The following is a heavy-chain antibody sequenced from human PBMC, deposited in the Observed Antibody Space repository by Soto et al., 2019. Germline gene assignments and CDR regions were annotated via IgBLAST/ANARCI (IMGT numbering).Heavy chain of an antibody. D-gene: IGHD4-4*01. V-gene: IGHV1-8*02. J-gene: IGHJ6*03. Sequence: ASVKVSCKASGYTFTSYAMHWVRQAPGQRLEWMGWMNPNSGNTGYAQKFQGRVTMTRNTSISTAYMELSSLRSEDTAVYYCARGFVLTRLHYYYYMDVWGKGTTVTVSS. CDR1: GYTFTSYA. CDR3: ARGFVLTRLHYYYYMDV. CDR2: MNPNSGNT.